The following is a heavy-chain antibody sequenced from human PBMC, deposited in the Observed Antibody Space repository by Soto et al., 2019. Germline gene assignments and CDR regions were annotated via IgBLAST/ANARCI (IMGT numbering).Heavy chain of an antibody. CDR1: GYTFTRYA. CDR3: AREVITAAFEI. CDR2: INAGNGNT. V-gene: IGHV1-3*01. J-gene: IGHJ3*02. D-gene: IGHD3-16*01. Sequence: ASVKVSCKASGYTFTRYAIHWVRQAPGQRLEWMGWINAGNGNTKYSQKFQGRVTITRDTSATTAYMELSSLRSEDTALYYCAREVITAAFEIWGQGTMVTVSS.